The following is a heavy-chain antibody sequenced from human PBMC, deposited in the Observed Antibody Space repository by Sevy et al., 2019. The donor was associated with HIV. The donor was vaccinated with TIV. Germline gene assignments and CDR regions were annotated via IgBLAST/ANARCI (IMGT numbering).Heavy chain of an antibody. Sequence: GGSLRLSCAASGFTFSSYWMSWVRQAPGKGLEWVANIKQDGSEKYYVDSVKGRFIISRDNAKNSLYLQMNSLRAEDTAVYYCARDEGLVSDAEYFQHWGQGTLVTVSS. CDR1: GFTFSSYW. CDR2: IKQDGSEK. CDR3: ARDEGLVSDAEYFQH. V-gene: IGHV3-7*01. J-gene: IGHJ1*01. D-gene: IGHD1-26*01.